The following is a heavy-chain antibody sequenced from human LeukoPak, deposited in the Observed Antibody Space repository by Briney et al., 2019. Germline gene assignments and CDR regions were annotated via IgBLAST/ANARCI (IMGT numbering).Heavy chain of an antibody. CDR2: ISSSSSYT. V-gene: IGHV3-11*06. CDR1: GFTFSDYY. Sequence: GGPLGLSCAASGFTFSDYYMSWIRQAPGKGLEWVSYISSSSSYTNYADSVKGRFTISRDNAKNSLYLQMNSLRAEDTAVYYCARSIPFGYCSSTSCDQGAFDYWGQGTVVTVSS. D-gene: IGHD2-2*01. CDR3: ARSIPFGYCSSTSCDQGAFDY. J-gene: IGHJ4*02.